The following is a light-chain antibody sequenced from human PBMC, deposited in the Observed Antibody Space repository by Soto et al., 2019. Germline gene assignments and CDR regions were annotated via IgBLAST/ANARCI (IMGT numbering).Light chain of an antibody. Sequence: DIHMPQSPSTLSASVEDRVTITCRASQSISSWLAWYQQKPGKAPKLLIYDASSLESGVPSRFSGSGSGTEFTLTISSLQPDDVATYYCQQYNSYPWTFGQGTKVEIK. CDR3: QQYNSYPWT. CDR2: DAS. CDR1: QSISSW. V-gene: IGKV1-5*01. J-gene: IGKJ1*01.